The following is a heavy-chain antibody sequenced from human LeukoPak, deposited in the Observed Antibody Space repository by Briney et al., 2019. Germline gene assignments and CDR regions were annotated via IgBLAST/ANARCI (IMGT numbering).Heavy chain of an antibody. J-gene: IGHJ6*02. D-gene: IGHD3-22*01. CDR3: ARGDDSTYYGMDV. V-gene: IGHV4-59*01. CDR1: GGSISSYY. CDR2: IYYSGST. Sequence: PSETLSLTCTVSGGSISSYYWSWFRQPPGKGLEWIGYIYYSGSTNYNPSLKSRVTISVDTSKNQFSLKLSSVTAADTAVYYCARGDDSTYYGMDVWGQGTTVTVSS.